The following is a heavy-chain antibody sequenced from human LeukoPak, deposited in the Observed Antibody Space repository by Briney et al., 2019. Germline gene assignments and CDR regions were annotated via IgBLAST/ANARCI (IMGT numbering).Heavy chain of an antibody. V-gene: IGHV3-15*01. J-gene: IGHJ6*02. CDR1: GFTFSNAW. CDR2: IKSKTDGGTT. D-gene: IGHD6-13*01. Sequence: PGGSLRLSCAASGFTFSNAWMSWVRQAPGKGLEWVGRIKSKTDGGTTDYAAPVKGRFTISRDDSKNTLYLQMNSLKTEDTAVYYCTTGLETKWQQLSTYYYYYGMDVWGQGTTVTVSS. CDR3: TTGLETKWQQLSTYYYYYGMDV.